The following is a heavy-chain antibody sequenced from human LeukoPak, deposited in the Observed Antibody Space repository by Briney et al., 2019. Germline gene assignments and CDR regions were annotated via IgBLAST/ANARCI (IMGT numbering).Heavy chain of an antibody. Sequence: GGSLRLSCAASGFTFSSYSMNWVRQAPGKGLEWVSSISSSSSYIYYADSVKGRYTISRDNAKNSLYLQMNSLRAEDTAVYYCARDGYSSSWYGPDYYYGMDVWGQGTTVTVSS. V-gene: IGHV3-21*01. CDR2: ISSSSSYI. CDR1: GFTFSSYS. CDR3: ARDGYSSSWYGPDYYYGMDV. D-gene: IGHD6-13*01. J-gene: IGHJ6*02.